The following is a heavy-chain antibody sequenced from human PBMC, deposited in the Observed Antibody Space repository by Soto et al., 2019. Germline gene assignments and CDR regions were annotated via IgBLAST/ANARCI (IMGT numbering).Heavy chain of an antibody. CDR1: GFTFSSYS. CDR3: ARHYDILTGYYQPLDY. Sequence: PGGSLRLSCAASGFTFSSYSMNWVRQAPGKGLEWVSSISSSSSYIYYADSVKGRFTISRDNAKNSLYLQMNSLRAEDTAVYYCARHYDILTGYYQPLDYWGQGTLVTVSS. D-gene: IGHD3-9*01. CDR2: ISSSSSYI. J-gene: IGHJ4*02. V-gene: IGHV3-21*01.